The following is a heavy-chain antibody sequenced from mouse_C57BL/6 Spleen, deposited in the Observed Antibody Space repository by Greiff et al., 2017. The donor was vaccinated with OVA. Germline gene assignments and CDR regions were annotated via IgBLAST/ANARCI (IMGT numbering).Heavy chain of an antibody. J-gene: IGHJ1*03. V-gene: IGHV1-69*01. D-gene: IGHD1-1*01. CDR3: ASFTTVVATDWYFDV. CDR2: IDPSDSYT. CDR1: GYTFTSYW. Sequence: VQLQQPGAELVMPGASVKLSCKASGYTFTSYWMHWVKQRPGQGLEWIGEIDPSDSYTNYNQKFKGKSTLTVDKSSSTAYMQLSSLTSEDSAVYYCASFTTVVATDWYFDVWGTGTTVTVSS.